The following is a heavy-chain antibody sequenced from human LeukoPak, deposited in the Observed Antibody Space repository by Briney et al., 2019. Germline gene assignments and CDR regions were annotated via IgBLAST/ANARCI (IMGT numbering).Heavy chain of an antibody. CDR1: GGSISSYY. V-gene: IGHV4-59*12. D-gene: IGHD3-3*01. CDR3: ARLKRLTIFGVVINEGNNWFDP. CDR2: IYYSGST. J-gene: IGHJ5*02. Sequence: PSETLSLTCTVSGGSISSYYWSWIRQPPGKGLEWIGYIYYSGSTNYNPSLKSQVTISVHTSKNQFSLKLSSVTAADTAVYYCARLKRLTIFGVVINEGNNWFDPWGQGTLVTVSS.